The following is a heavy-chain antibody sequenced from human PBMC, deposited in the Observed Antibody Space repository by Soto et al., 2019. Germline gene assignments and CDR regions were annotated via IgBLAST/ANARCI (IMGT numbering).Heavy chain of an antibody. Sequence: SSETLSLTCTVSGGSVSSGSYYWSWIRQPPGKGLEWIGYIYYSGSTNYNPSLKSRVTISVDTSKNQFSLKLSSVTAADTAVYYCARDGNEDEYVWGSSAFDIWGQGTMVTV. CDR1: GGSVSSGSYY. J-gene: IGHJ3*02. D-gene: IGHD3-16*01. V-gene: IGHV4-61*01. CDR2: IYYSGST. CDR3: ARDGNEDEYVWGSSAFDI.